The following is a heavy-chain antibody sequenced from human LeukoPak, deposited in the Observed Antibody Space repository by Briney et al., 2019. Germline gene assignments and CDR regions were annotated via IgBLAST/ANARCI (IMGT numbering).Heavy chain of an antibody. D-gene: IGHD3-10*01. J-gene: IGHJ4*02. V-gene: IGHV3-30*04. CDR1: GFTFSSYA. CDR2: ISYDGSNK. CDR3: ARGYGSGSYLDY. Sequence: GGSLGLSCAASGFTFSSYAMHWVRQAPGKGLEWVAVISYDGSNKYYADSVKGRFTISRDNSKNTLYLQMNSLRAEDTAVYYCARGYGSGSYLDYWGQGTLVTVSS.